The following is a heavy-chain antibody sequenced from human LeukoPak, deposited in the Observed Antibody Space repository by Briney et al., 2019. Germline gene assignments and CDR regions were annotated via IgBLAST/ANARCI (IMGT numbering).Heavy chain of an antibody. CDR1: GGSISSYY. CDR3: ARGKLRYFDWLPLPDY. D-gene: IGHD3-9*01. V-gene: IGHV4-59*01. Sequence: PSETLSLTCTVSGGSISSYYWSWIGQPPGKGLEWIGYIYYSGSTNYNPSLKSRVTISVDTSKNQFSLKLSSVTAADTAVYYCARGKLRYFDWLPLPDYWGQGTLVTVSS. J-gene: IGHJ4*02. CDR2: IYYSGST.